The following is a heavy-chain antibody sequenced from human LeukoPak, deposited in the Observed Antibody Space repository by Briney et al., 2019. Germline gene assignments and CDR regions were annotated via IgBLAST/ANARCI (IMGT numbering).Heavy chain of an antibody. CDR1: GGAISSSSYY. V-gene: IGHV4-39*01. D-gene: IGHD4-17*01. CDR3: ARRPYYGDYGYFDL. J-gene: IGHJ2*01. CDR2: IYYSGST. Sequence: SETLSLTCTVSGGAISSSSYYWGWIRQPPGKGLEWIGSIYYSGSTYYNPSLKSRVTISVDTSKNQFSLKLSSVTAADTAVYYCARRPYYGDYGYFDLWGRGTLVTVSS.